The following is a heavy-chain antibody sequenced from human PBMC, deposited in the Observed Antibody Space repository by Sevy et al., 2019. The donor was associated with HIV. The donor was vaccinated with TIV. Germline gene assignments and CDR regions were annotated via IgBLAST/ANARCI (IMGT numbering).Heavy chain of an antibody. CDR1: GYTFTGYY. D-gene: IGHD6-13*01. CDR3: ARALGAAAAHFDY. V-gene: IGHV1-2*02. Sequence: ASVKVSCKASGYTFTGYYMHWVRQAPGQGLEWMGWINPNGGGTNYAQKFQGRVTMTRDTSISTAYMELSRLRSDDTAVYYCARALGAAAAHFDYWGQGTLVTVSS. CDR2: INPNGGGT. J-gene: IGHJ4*02.